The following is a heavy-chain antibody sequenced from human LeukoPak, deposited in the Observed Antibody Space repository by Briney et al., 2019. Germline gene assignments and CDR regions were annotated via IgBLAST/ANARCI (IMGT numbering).Heavy chain of an antibody. Sequence: SQTLSLTCTVSGGSISSGGYYWSWIRQHPGKGLEWIGYIYYSGSTYYNPSLKSRVTISVDTSKNQFSLKLGSVTAADTAVYYCAREWVPRGYYGSGSSFFDYWGQGTLVTVSS. CDR3: AREWVPRGYYGSGSSFFDY. CDR1: GGSISSGGYY. D-gene: IGHD3-10*01. J-gene: IGHJ4*02. V-gene: IGHV4-31*03. CDR2: IYYSGST.